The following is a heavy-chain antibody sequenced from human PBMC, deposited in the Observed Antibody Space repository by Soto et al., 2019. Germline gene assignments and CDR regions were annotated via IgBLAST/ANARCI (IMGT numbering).Heavy chain of an antibody. Sequence: QVQLQESGPGLVKPSETLSLTCTVSGGSISSYYWSWIRQPPGKGLEWIGYIYYSGSTNDNPSLKSRVTISVDTAKNQFSLKLSSVTAADTAVYYCARATLGSGRVRNYYYGMDVWGQGTTVTVSS. V-gene: IGHV4-59*01. CDR3: ARATLGSGRVRNYYYGMDV. CDR1: GGSISSYY. CDR2: IYYSGST. J-gene: IGHJ6*02. D-gene: IGHD6-19*01.